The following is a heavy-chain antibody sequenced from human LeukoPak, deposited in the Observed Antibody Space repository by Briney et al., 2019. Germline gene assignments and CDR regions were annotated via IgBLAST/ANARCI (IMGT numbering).Heavy chain of an antibody. CDR2: IYYSGST. J-gene: IGHJ3*02. Sequence: PSETLSLTCTVSGGSISSYYWSWIRQPPGKGVEWIGYIYYSGSTNYNPSLKSRVTISVDTSKNQFSLKLSSVTAADTAVYYCASSSGWYQAFDIWGQGTMVTVSS. V-gene: IGHV4-59*01. CDR1: GGSISSYY. CDR3: ASSSGWYQAFDI. D-gene: IGHD6-19*01.